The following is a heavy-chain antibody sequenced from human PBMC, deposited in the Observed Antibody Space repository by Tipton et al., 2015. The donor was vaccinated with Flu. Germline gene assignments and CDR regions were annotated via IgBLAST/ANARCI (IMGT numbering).Heavy chain of an antibody. D-gene: IGHD2-2*02. CDR2: IYYNGI. V-gene: IGHV4-61*02. CDR1: GGSISNLNYY. CDR3: ARIPGA. Sequence: TLSLTCTVSGGSISNLNYYWAWIRQPAGRGLEYIGRIYYNGINYNPSLESRVTISADTSKNQFSLDLTSVTAADTAVYYCARIPGAWGQGTLVTVSS. J-gene: IGHJ5*02.